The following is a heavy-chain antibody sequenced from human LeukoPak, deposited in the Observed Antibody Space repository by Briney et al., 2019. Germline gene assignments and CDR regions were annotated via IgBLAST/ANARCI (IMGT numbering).Heavy chain of an antibody. J-gene: IGHJ4*02. CDR2: ISGSGGST. CDR3: AKDDEELFDY. V-gene: IGHV3-23*01. D-gene: IGHD1-26*01. CDR1: RFTFSSYA. Sequence: PGGSLRLSCAASRFTFSSYAMSWVRQAPGKGLEWVSAISGSGGSTYYADSVKGRFTISRDNSKNTLYLQMNNLRAEDTAVYYCAKDDEELFDYWGQGTLVTVSS.